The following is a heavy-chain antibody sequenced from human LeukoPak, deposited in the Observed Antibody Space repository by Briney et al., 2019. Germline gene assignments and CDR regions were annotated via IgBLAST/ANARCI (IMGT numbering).Heavy chain of an antibody. CDR2: IYTSGST. Sequence: SETLSLTCTVSGGSISCYYWSWIRQPPGKGLEWIGYIYTSGSTNYNPSLKSRVTISVDTSKNQFSLKLSSVTAADTAVYYCARRDAGNWFDPWGQGTLVTVSS. V-gene: IGHV4-4*09. CDR1: GGSISCYY. J-gene: IGHJ5*02. CDR3: ARRDAGNWFDP. D-gene: IGHD3-10*01.